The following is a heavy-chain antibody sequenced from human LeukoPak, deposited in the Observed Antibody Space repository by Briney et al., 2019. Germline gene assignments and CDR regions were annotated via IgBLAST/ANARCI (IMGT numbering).Heavy chain of an antibody. V-gene: IGHV4-34*01. D-gene: IGHD2-15*01. J-gene: IGHJ3*02. Sequence: PSETLSLTCAVYGGSFSGYYWSWIRQPPGKGLEWIGEINHSGSTNYNPSLKSRVTISVDTSKNQFSLKLSSVTAADTAVYYCRVVVSLDAFDIWGQGTMVTVSS. CDR1: GGSFSGYY. CDR2: INHSGST. CDR3: RVVVSLDAFDI.